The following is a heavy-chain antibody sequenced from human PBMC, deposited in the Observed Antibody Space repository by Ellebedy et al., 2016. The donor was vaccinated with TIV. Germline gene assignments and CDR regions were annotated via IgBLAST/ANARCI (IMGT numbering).Heavy chain of an antibody. Sequence: GGSLRLSXAASGFIFSNYPMSWVRRAPGKGLEWVSAIGGSGTITYYTDSVKGRFTISRDNSNYTLYLQINSLRAEDTAVYYCAKGVWGIVVVPAADHFDYWGQGTLVTVSS. D-gene: IGHD2-2*01. J-gene: IGHJ4*02. CDR3: AKGVWGIVVVPAADHFDY. CDR1: GFIFSNYP. V-gene: IGHV3-23*01. CDR2: IGGSGTIT.